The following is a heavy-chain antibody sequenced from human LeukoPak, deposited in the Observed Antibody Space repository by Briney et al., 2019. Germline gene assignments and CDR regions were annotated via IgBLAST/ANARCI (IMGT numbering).Heavy chain of an antibody. Sequence: GGSLRLSCAASGFTFSTYAMTWVPQAPGKGLEWVSSITANGGSTYYADSVKGRFTISRDNSKNTLSLQMNSLRADDTAVYHCARDSGSYLQPTDYWGQGTLVTVSS. CDR1: GFTFSTYA. J-gene: IGHJ4*02. CDR2: ITANGGST. CDR3: ARDSGSYLQPTDY. V-gene: IGHV3-23*01. D-gene: IGHD1-26*01.